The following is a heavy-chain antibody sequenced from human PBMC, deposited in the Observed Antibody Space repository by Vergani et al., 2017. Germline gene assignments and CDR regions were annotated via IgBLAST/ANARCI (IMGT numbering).Heavy chain of an antibody. V-gene: IGHV3-23*01. D-gene: IGHD5-12*01. J-gene: IGHJ4*02. CDR1: GFTFRNYA. CDR2: ISDNGGTT. CDR3: TKGSRGYTGYFFDY. Sequence: EVQLLESGGGLAQPGGSLRLSCAASGFTFRNYAMTWVRQAPGKGLEWVSIISDNGGTTYYADSVKGLFTISRDNSKNTLHLQMNSLRADDTAVYYCTKGSRGYTGYFFDYWGQGTLATVSS.